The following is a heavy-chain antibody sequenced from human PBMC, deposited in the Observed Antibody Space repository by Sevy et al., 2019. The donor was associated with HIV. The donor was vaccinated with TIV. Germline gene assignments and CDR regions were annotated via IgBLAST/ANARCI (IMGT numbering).Heavy chain of an antibody. CDR2: ISGYNGES. CDR1: GYPFNSYG. Sequence: ASVKVSCKASGYPFNSYGISWVRQAPGQGLEWMAWISGYNGESRYAQKFQGRVTMTIDISTSTAYMELRSLRSDDTAVYYCARAASHPAWPYDYWGQGTLVTVSS. V-gene: IGHV1-18*01. J-gene: IGHJ4*02. CDR3: ARAASHPAWPYDY.